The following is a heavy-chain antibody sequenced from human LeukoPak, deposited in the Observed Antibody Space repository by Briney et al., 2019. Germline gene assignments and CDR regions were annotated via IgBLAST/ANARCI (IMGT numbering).Heavy chain of an antibody. Sequence: GRSLRLSCAASGFTFSSYAMHWVRQAPGKGLEWVAVISYDGSNKYYADSVKGRFTISRDNSKNTLYLQMNSLRAEDTAVYYCARDFRRSRPALYYYYGMDVWGQGPRSPSP. CDR2: ISYDGSNK. CDR3: ARDFRRSRPALYYYYGMDV. CDR1: GFTFSSYA. D-gene: IGHD2-15*01. V-gene: IGHV3-30-3*01. J-gene: IGHJ6*02.